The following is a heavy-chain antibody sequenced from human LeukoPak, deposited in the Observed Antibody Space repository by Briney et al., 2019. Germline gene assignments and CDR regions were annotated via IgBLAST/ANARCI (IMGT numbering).Heavy chain of an antibody. J-gene: IGHJ4*02. CDR1: GFTFSFYG. V-gene: IGHV3-23*01. D-gene: IGHD1-26*01. CDR3: ARDRVGATLYFDY. CDR2: LSGSGGTT. Sequence: QPGGSLRLSCTASGFTFSFYGMSWVRQAPGKGLEWVSALSGSGGTTYHADFMKGRFTISRDNSKNTLYLQMNSLRAEDTAVYYCARDRVGATLYFDYWGQGTLVTVSS.